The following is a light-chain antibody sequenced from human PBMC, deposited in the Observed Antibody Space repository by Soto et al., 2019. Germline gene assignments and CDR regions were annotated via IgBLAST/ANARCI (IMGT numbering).Light chain of an antibody. J-gene: IGLJ2*01. CDR2: DVS. V-gene: IGLV2-11*01. Sequence: QSALTQPRSVSESPGQSVTISCTGTSSDVGGYNYVSWYQHHPGKAPKLMIYDVSKRPSGVPDRFSGSKSGNTASLTISGLQAEGEADYYCCSYAGSYSVVFGGGTKLTVL. CDR1: SSDVGGYNY. CDR3: CSYAGSYSVV.